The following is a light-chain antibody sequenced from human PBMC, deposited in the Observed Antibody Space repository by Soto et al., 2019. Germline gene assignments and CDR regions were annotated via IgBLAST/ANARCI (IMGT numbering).Light chain of an antibody. CDR2: AAS. J-gene: IGKJ1*01. V-gene: IGKV1-39*01. Sequence: DIQMTQSPSSLSASVGDRVTITCRASESITSYLNWYQQKPGKAPKVLIYAASSLQSGVPSRFSGSGSGTEFTLTISRLQAEDFATDYCHQSYSTPQTCGQGTTVEI. CDR1: ESITSY. CDR3: HQSYSTPQT.